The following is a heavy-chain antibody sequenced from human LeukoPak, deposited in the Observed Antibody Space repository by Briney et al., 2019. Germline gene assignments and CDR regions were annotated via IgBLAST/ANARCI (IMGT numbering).Heavy chain of an antibody. V-gene: IGHV4-31*03. CDR3: ARVPVILRFGEPISPPDY. J-gene: IGHJ4*02. D-gene: IGHD3-10*01. Sequence: SQTLSLACIVSSGSISRGGHYWSWIRQDPGKGLEWIGFIYYTGITYFNPSLKSRVTMSVDTSKNQFSLDLSSVTAADTAVYYCARVPVILRFGEPISPPDYWGQGTLVTVSS. CDR1: SGSISRGGHY. CDR2: IYYTGIT.